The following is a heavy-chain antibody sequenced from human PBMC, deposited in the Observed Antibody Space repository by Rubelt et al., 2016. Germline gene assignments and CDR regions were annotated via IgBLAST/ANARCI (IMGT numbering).Heavy chain of an antibody. CDR1: GDSMDNYY. CDR2: IYYAGNT. Sequence: QVRLQQWGAGLLKSSETLSLTCAVSGDSMDNYYWSWIRQPPGKGLEWIGYIYYAGNTNYNPSLKSRVTISVDTSKNQFSLKLSSVTAADTAVYYCARDLNDSLDYWGQGTLVTVSS. CDR3: ARDLNDSLDY. J-gene: IGHJ4*02. D-gene: IGHD3-3*01. V-gene: IGHV4-59*01.